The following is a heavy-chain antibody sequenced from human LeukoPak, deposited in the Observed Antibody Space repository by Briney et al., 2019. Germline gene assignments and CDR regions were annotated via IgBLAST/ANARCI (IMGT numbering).Heavy chain of an antibody. CDR3: ASASRITMLRGANDY. V-gene: IGHV1-69*10. CDR2: IIPILGTA. Sequence: SVKVSCKDSGGTFSNYDVSWVRQAPGQGLEWMGGIIPILGTANYAQKFQGRVTITADKSTSTAYMELSSLRSEDTAVYYGASASRITMLRGANDYWGQGTLVTVSS. D-gene: IGHD3-10*01. J-gene: IGHJ4*02. CDR1: GGTFSNYD.